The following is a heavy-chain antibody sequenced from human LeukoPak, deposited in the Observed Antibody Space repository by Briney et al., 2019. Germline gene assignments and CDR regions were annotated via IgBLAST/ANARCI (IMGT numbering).Heavy chain of an antibody. CDR1: GGSISSSSYY. V-gene: IGHV4-39*01. D-gene: IGHD3-10*01. CDR3: ARAGVLWFGERFDP. J-gene: IGHJ5*02. Sequence: PSETLSLTCTVSGGSISSSSYYWGWIRQPPGKGLEWIGSIYYSGSTYYNPSLKSRVTISVDTSKNQFSLKLSSVTAADTAVYYCARAGVLWFGERFDPWGQGTLVTVSS. CDR2: IYYSGST.